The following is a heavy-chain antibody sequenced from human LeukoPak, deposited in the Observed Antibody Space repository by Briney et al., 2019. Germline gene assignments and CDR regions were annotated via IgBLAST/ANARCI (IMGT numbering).Heavy chain of an antibody. J-gene: IGHJ4*02. Sequence: PGGSLRLSCAASGFTFSHHGMHWVRQAPGKGLEWVAFIRNDGSNHYYADSVKGRFTLSRDNAKNSLYLQMNSLRSEDTAVYYCARARRIYCSSTSCYVGGLDYWGQGTLVTVSS. CDR3: ARARRIYCSSTSCYVGGLDY. D-gene: IGHD2-2*01. CDR2: IRNDGSNH. CDR1: GFTFSHHG. V-gene: IGHV3-30*02.